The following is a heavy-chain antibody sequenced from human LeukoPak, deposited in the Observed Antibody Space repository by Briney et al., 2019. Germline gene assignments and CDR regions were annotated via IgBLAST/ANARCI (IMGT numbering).Heavy chain of an antibody. D-gene: IGHD2-15*01. CDR1: RFTFSSYG. CDR3: AKGVSYCSGGSCHSSGAFDI. Sequence: GGSLRLSCAASRFTFSSYGMHWVRQAPGKGLEWVAAISYDGSVEYYADSVKGRLTISRDNSKNTLYLPMNRLRAEDTAVYYCAKGVSYCSGGSCHSSGAFDIWGQGTMVTVSS. CDR2: ISYDGSVE. V-gene: IGHV3-30*18. J-gene: IGHJ3*02.